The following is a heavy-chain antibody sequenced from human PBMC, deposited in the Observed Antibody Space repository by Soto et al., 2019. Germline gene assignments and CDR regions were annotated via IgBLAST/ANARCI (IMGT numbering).Heavy chain of an antibody. D-gene: IGHD3-10*01. V-gene: IGHV4-61*08. CDR3: ARAGTNMVQFDY. CDR1: GDSISSNGCY. Sequence: PSETLSLTCTVSGDSISSNGCYWSWIRQHPGKGLEWIGYIYYSGSTSYSPSLKSRVSISVDTSKNQFSLEVHSVTAADTAVYYCARAGTNMVQFDYWGQGTLVTVSS. J-gene: IGHJ4*02. CDR2: IYYSGST.